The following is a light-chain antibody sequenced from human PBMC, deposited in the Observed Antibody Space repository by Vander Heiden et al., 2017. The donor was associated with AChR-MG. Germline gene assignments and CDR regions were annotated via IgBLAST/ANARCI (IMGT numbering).Light chain of an antibody. CDR1: SSDVGGYNY. CDR3: SSYTSSSTYV. CDR2: DVS. J-gene: IGLJ1*01. Sequence: QSALTQPPSVSGSPAQSITISCSGTSSDVGGYNYVSWYQQHPGKAPKLMIYDVSNRPSGVSNRFSGSKSGNTASLTISGLQAEDEADYYCSSYTSSSTYVFGTGTKVTVL. V-gene: IGLV2-14*01.